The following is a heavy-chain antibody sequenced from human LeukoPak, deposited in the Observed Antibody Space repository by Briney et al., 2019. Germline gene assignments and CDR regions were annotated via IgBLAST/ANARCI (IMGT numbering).Heavy chain of an antibody. CDR1: GGSISSYY. V-gene: IGHV4-59*12. CDR2: IYYSGST. Sequence: SETLSLTCTVSGGSISSYYRSWIRQPPGKGLEWIGYIYYSGSTYYNPSLKSRVTISVDTSKHQFSLKLSSVTAADTAVYYCARETELVYSSGWYWFDPWGQGTLVTVSS. J-gene: IGHJ5*02. D-gene: IGHD6-19*01. CDR3: ARETELVYSSGWYWFDP.